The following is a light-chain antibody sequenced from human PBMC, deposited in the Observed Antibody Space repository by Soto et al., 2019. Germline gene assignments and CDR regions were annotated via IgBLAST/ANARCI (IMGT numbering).Light chain of an antibody. Sequence: EIVLTQSPGTLSLSPGERATLSCRASQSVSSSYLAWYQQQPGQAPRLLIYGASSRATGIPDRFSGSGSGTDVTLTISRLEPEDFAVYYCQQYGGSPGFTLGPGTKVDIK. CDR2: GAS. CDR3: QQYGGSPGFT. J-gene: IGKJ3*01. CDR1: QSVSSSY. V-gene: IGKV3-20*01.